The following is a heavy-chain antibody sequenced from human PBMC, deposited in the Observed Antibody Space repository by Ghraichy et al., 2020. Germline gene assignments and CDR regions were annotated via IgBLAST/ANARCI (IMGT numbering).Heavy chain of an antibody. V-gene: IGHV3-7*01. J-gene: IGHJ6*02. Sequence: GESQNISCAASGFTFSDYWMTWVRQAPGKGLEWVANIRQDGNEIYYVDSVKGRFTISRDNAKNSLYLQMNSLRAEDTAVYYCTRPRQPTYYYAMDVWGQGTTVTVSS. CDR2: IRQDGNEI. CDR1: GFTFSDYW. D-gene: IGHD1-1*01. CDR3: TRPRQPTYYYAMDV.